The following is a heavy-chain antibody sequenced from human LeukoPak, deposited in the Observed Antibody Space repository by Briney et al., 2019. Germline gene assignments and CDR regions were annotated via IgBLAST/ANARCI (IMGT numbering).Heavy chain of an antibody. CDR3: ARILGGWLSH. D-gene: IGHD6-19*01. J-gene: IGHJ4*02. Sequence: SETLSLTCTVSGGSISSYYWSWIRQPPGKGLEWIGYISYSGSTNYNPSLKSRVTISVDTSKNQFSLKLSSVTAADTAVYYCARILGGWLSHWGQGPLVTVSS. CDR2: ISYSGST. V-gene: IGHV4-59*01. CDR1: GGSISSYY.